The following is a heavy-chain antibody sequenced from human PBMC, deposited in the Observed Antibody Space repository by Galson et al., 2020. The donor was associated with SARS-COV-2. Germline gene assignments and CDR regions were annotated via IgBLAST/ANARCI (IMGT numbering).Heavy chain of an antibody. Sequence: ETSETLSLTCSVSDGPISSYYWSWIRQPPGKGLEWIGYISYSGSANYNPSLGSRVTILVDLSKNQFSLKVTSVTAADTAVYYCARDPAPLYGDNYYYGMDVWGRGTTVTVSS. J-gene: IGHJ6*02. V-gene: IGHV4-59*01. D-gene: IGHD4-17*01. CDR1: DGPISSYY. CDR3: ARDPAPLYGDNYYYGMDV. CDR2: ISYSGSA.